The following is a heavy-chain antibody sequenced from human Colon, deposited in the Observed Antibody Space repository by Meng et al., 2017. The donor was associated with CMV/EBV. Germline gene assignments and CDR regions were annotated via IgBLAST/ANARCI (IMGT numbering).Heavy chain of an antibody. J-gene: IGHJ4*02. V-gene: IGHV3-13*01. Sequence: ETLSLTCTASGFTFSTYDFHWVRQPTGKGLEWVSSIGTVGDTYSIGSVKGRFIISREDAKNSVYLQMNGLRDGDTGLYYCARARSPTHFDYWGQGALVTVPQ. CDR1: GFTFSTYD. CDR2: IGTVGDT. CDR3: ARARSPTHFDY.